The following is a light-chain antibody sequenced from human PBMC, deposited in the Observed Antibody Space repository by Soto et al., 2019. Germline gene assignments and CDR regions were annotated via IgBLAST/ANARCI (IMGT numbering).Light chain of an antibody. J-gene: IGLJ1*01. Sequence: QSVLTQPPSVSGAPGQRVTISCTGSSSIIGAGYDVHWYQQLPGTAPKLLIYGNSNRPSGVPDRFSGSKSGTSASLAITGLQAEDEADYYCQSYDSSLREVFGTGTKLTVL. CDR1: SSIIGAGYD. CDR3: QSYDSSLREV. V-gene: IGLV1-40*01. CDR2: GNS.